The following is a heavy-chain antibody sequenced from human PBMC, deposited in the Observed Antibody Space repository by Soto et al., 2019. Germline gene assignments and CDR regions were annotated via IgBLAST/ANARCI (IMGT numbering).Heavy chain of an antibody. V-gene: IGHV3-23*01. D-gene: IGHD3-22*01. CDR2: ISGSGGST. J-gene: IGHJ4*02. CDR3: AKFDPYLSYYYDSSGYPGLFDY. Sequence: GGSLRLSCAASGFTFSSYAMSWVRQAPGKGLEWVSAISGSGGSTYYADSVKGRFTISRDNSKNTLYLQMNSLRAEDTAVYYCAKFDPYLSYYYDSSGYPGLFDYWGQGTLVTVSS. CDR1: GFTFSSYA.